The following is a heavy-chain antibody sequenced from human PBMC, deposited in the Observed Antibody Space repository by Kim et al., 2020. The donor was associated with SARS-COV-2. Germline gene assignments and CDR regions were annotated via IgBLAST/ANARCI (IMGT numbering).Heavy chain of an antibody. D-gene: IGHD3-3*01. Sequence: RGRFTSSRDNSKNTLYLQMNSLRAEDTSVYYCARAMYYDFWSGYYFAFDIWGQGTMVTVSS. V-gene: IGHV3-30*01. J-gene: IGHJ3*02. CDR3: ARAMYYDFWSGYYFAFDI.